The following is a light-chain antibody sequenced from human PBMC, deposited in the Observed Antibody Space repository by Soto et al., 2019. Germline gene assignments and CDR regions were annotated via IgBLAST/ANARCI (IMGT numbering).Light chain of an antibody. V-gene: IGKV3-15*01. J-gene: IGKJ2*01. CDR1: QSFRGL. CDR3: HHYNNWPYT. Sequence: EVVLTQSPVTLSLSPGERATLSCRASQSFRGLLAWYQQKPGQAPRLLISRASTRATGFPDRFSGSGSGTEFTLTISSLQSEDSAVYYCHHYNNWPYTFGPGTKLEIK. CDR2: RAS.